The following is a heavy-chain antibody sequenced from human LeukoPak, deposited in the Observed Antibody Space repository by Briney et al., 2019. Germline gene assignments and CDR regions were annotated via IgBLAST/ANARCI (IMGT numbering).Heavy chain of an antibody. V-gene: IGHV1-69*04. CDR2: IIPILGIA. D-gene: IGHD6-19*01. Sequence: GASVKVSCKASGGTFSSYAISWVRQAPGQGLGWMGRIIPILGIANYAQKFQGRVTITADKSTSTAYMELSSLRSEDTAVYYCARDEVAVAGPPYYGMDVWGQGTTVTVSS. CDR1: GGTFSSYA. CDR3: ARDEVAVAGPPYYGMDV. J-gene: IGHJ6*02.